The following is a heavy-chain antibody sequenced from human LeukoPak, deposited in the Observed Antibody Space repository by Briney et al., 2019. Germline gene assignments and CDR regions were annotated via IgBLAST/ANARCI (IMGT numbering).Heavy chain of an antibody. J-gene: IGHJ4*02. V-gene: IGHV1-69*13. D-gene: IGHD5-24*01. Sequence: SVKVSCKASGYTFTSYGISWVRQAPGQGLEWMGGIIPIFGTANYAQKFQGRVTITADESTSTAYMELSSLRSEDTAVYYCARGEMATSGYFYWGQGTLVTVSS. CDR2: IIPIFGTA. CDR3: ARGEMATSGYFY. CDR1: GYTFTSYG.